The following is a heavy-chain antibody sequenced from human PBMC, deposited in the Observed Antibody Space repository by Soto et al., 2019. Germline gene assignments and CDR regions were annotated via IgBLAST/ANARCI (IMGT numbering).Heavy chain of an antibody. J-gene: IGHJ3*02. D-gene: IGHD5-12*01. CDR1: GFTFSSYG. CDR2: ISYDGSNK. CDR3: ANQGYNGYDVLPGSFDI. V-gene: IGHV3-30*18. Sequence: GGSLRLSCAASGFTFSSYGMHWVRQAPGKGLEWVAVISYDGSNKYYADSVKGRFTISRDNSKNTLYLQMNSLRAEDTAVYYCANQGYNGYDVLPGSFDIWGQGTMVTVSS.